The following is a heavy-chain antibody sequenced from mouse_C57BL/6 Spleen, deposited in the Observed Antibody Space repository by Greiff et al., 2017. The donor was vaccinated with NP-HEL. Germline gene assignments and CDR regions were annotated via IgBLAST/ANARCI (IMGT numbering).Heavy chain of an antibody. V-gene: IGHV5-17*01. J-gene: IGHJ3*01. D-gene: IGHD2-4*01. CDR1: GFTFSDYG. CDR2: ISSGSSTI. CDR3: ARPYDYDDGTWFAY. Sequence: DVHLVESGGGLVKPGGSLKLSCAASGFTFSDYGMHWVRQAPEKGLEWVAYISSGSSTIYYADTVKGRFTISRDNAKNTLFLQMTSLRSEDTAMYYCARPYDYDDGTWFAYWGQGTLVTVSA.